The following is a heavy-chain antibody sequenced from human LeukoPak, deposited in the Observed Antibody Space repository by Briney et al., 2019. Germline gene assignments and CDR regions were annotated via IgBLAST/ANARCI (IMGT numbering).Heavy chain of an antibody. CDR1: GYTVTSYY. D-gene: IGHD3-10*01. V-gene: IGHV1-46*01. CDR2: INPSGDST. J-gene: IGHJ3*02. CDR3: ARDLEGSSGAFDI. Sequence: GASVKASCKASGYTVTSYYMHWVRQAPGHGLEWMGIINPSGDSTSYAQKFQGRVTMTRDTSTSTVYMELSSLRSEDTAVYYCARDLEGSSGAFDIWGQGTMVTVSS.